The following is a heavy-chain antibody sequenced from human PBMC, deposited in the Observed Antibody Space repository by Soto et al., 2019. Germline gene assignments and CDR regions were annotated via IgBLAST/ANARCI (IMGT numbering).Heavy chain of an antibody. V-gene: IGHV4-39*07. CDR1: GGSISSSSYY. Sequence: SETLSLTCTVSGGSISSSSYYWGWIRQPPGKGLEWIGSIYYSGTTNYNPSLKSRVTISVDLSKNQFSLRLSSVTTADTALYYCARTTAVPNTLRSRYFFDYWGQGTLVTVSS. J-gene: IGHJ4*02. CDR3: ARTTAVPNTLRSRYFFDY. D-gene: IGHD4-17*01. CDR2: IYYSGTT.